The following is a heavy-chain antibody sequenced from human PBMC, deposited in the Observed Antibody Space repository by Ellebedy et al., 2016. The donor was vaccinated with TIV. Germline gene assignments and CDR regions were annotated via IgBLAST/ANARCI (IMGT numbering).Heavy chain of an antibody. CDR2: ISKNGNDR. D-gene: IGHD2-15*01. J-gene: IGHJ5*02. CDR3: ALRTGSGSPWPYFTS. CDR1: GFTFSSKG. V-gene: IGHV3-30*03. Sequence: GESLKISCVGSGFTFSSKGLHWVRQAPGKGLEWVAVISKNGNDRTYADSVKGRFTISRDSPRNTLYLHMDRLTTEDTSEYFCALRTGSGSPWPYFTSWGRGTLVTVSS.